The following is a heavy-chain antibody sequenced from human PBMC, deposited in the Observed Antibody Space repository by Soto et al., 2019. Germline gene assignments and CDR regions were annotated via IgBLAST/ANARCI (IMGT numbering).Heavy chain of an antibody. J-gene: IGHJ4*02. CDR3: ATVEVDY. CDR1: GFTFGNYW. CDR2: MNSDGSTT. Sequence: GGSLRLSCAASGFTFGNYWMHWVRQAPGKGLEWVPRMNSDGSTTNYADSVKGRFTVSRDDAKNTLYLQMNSLRAEDTAVYYCATVEVDYWGPGTLVTVSS. V-gene: IGHV3-74*01.